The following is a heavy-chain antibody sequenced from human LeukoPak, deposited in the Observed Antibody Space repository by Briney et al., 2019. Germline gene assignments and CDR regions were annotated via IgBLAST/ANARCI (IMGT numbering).Heavy chain of an antibody. CDR2: ISGSGGST. CDR3: ARAPFGYDYVWGSL. D-gene: IGHD3-16*01. V-gene: IGHV3-23*01. J-gene: IGHJ4*02. Sequence: PGGSLRLSCAASGFTFSSYAMSWVRQAPGKGLEWVSAISGSGGSTYYADSVKGRFTISRDNSKNTLYLQMNSLRAEDTAVYYCARAPFGYDYVWGSLWGQGTLVTVSS. CDR1: GFTFSSYA.